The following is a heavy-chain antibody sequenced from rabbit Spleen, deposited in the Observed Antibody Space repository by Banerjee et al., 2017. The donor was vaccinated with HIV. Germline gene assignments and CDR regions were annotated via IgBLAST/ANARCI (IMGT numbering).Heavy chain of an antibody. D-gene: IGHD1-1*01. CDR2: NDTGSSGFT. CDR1: GVSFSGNSY. V-gene: IGHV1S40*01. CDR3: ARDTSSSFSSYGMDL. Sequence: QSLEESGGDLVKPGASPPLTCIASGVSFSGNSYMCWVRQPPGEGLEWMAFNDTGSSGFTYFASGAKGRFTISKSSSTTVTLQMTSLTVADTASYFCARDTSSSFSSYGMDLWGQGTLVTVS. J-gene: IGHJ6*01.